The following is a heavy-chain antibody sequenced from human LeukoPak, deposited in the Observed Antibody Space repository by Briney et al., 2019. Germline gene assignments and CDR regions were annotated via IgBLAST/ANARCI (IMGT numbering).Heavy chain of an antibody. CDR2: INPNSGGT. CDR1: GYTFIGYY. D-gene: IGHD6-13*01. CDR3: ARDPSGHSSSWYYFDY. J-gene: IGHJ4*02. V-gene: IGHV1-2*02. Sequence: ASVKVSCKASGYTFIGYYMHWVRQVPGQGLEWMGWINPNSGGTNYAQKFQGRVTMTRDTSISTAYMELSRLRSDDTAVYYCARDPSGHSSSWYYFDYWGQGTLVTVSS.